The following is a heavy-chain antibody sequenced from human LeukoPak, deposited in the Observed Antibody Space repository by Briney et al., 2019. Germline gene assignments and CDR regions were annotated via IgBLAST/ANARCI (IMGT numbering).Heavy chain of an antibody. D-gene: IGHD1-26*01. CDR3: TTVEGATTLLDY. V-gene: IGHV3-15*01. CDR2: VKSKTDGGTT. J-gene: IGHJ4*02. CDR1: GLSFSSYT. Sequence: GGSLRLSCAPSGLSFSSYTIHWVRQAPGKGLEWVGRVKSKTDGGTTDYAAPVKGRFTISRDDSKNTLYLQMNSLKTEDTAVYYCTTVEGATTLLDYWGQGTLVTVSS.